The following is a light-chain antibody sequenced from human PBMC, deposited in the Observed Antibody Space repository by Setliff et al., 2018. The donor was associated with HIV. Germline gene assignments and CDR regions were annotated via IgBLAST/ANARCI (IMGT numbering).Light chain of an antibody. V-gene: IGLV1-40*01. J-gene: IGLJ1*01. Sequence: QSVLTQPPSVSGAPGQRVTISCTGSSSNIGAGYDVHWYQHLPGTAPKLLIDVNSDRPSGVPDRFSDSKSGTSASLAITGLQAEDEADYYCQSYDSSLSGGVFGTGTKVTVL. CDR2: VNS. CDR1: SSNIGAGYD. CDR3: QSYDSSLSGGV.